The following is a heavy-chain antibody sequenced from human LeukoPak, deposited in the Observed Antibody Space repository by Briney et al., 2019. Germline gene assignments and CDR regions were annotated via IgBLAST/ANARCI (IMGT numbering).Heavy chain of an antibody. D-gene: IGHD6-19*01. V-gene: IGHV3-64*01. CDR3: ARSQYSSGWHGYYFDY. CDR2: INSNGDST. Sequence: QPGGSLRLSCAASGFTFSLYAMHWVRQAPGKGLEFVSAINSNGDSTYYANSVKGRFTISRDNSKNTLYLQMGSLRAEDMAVYYCARSQYSSGWHGYYFDYWGQGTLVTVSS. CDR1: GFTFSLYA. J-gene: IGHJ4*02.